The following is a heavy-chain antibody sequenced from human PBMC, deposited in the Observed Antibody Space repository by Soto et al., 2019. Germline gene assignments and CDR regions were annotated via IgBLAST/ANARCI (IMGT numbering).Heavy chain of an antibody. D-gene: IGHD3-9*01. Sequence: SETLSLTCTVSGDSGTRYSWSWIRQPPGKGLDWIGYVYHSGSTNYNPSLKRRLSMSVDTSKNQFSLNLSSVTAADTAIYYCARTGDILDFWGPGTLVTVSS. CDR2: VYHSGST. J-gene: IGHJ4*02. CDR1: GDSGTRYS. CDR3: ARTGDILDF. V-gene: IGHV4-59*02.